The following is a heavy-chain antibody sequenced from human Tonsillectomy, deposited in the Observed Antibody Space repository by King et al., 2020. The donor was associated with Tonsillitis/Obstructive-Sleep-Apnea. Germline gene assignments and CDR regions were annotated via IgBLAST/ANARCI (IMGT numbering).Heavy chain of an antibody. CDR3: AKGIGLWFGGPAQYYYYYGMDV. CDR1: GFTFSSYG. CDR2: ISYDGSNK. J-gene: IGHJ6*02. Sequence: VQLVESGGGVVQPGRSLRLSCAASGFTFSSYGMHWVRQAPGKGLEWVAVISYDGSNKYYADSVKGRFTISRDNSKNTLYLQMNSLRAEDTAVYYCAKGIGLWFGGPAQYYYYYGMDVWGQGTTVTVSS. D-gene: IGHD3-10*01. V-gene: IGHV3-30*18.